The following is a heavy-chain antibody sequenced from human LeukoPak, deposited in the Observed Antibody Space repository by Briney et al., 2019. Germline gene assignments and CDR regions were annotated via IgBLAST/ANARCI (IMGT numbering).Heavy chain of an antibody. CDR2: IYYSGST. V-gene: IGHV4-39*01. D-gene: IGHD6-13*01. CDR3: ARTPPLESSAAGIHFDY. Sequence: SETLSLTCTVSGGSICSSSYYWGWIREPPGKGLEWIGSIYYSGSTYYNPSLKSRVTISVDTSKNQFSLKLSSVTAADTAVYYCARTPPLESSAAGIHFDYWGQGTLVTVSS. J-gene: IGHJ4*02. CDR1: GGSICSSSYY.